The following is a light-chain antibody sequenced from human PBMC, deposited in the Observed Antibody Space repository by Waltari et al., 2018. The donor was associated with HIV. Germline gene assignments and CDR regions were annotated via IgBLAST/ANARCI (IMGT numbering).Light chain of an antibody. CDR1: SSDVGGYNY. Sequence: QSALTQPVSVSGSPGQSITISCTGTSSDVGGYNYVSWYQQHPGQAPKLMIYEVTNRPSGVSNRFSGSKSGNTASLTLSGLQAEDEADYYCSSYTSSSTLVFGGGTKLTVL. CDR3: SSYTSSSTLV. V-gene: IGLV2-14*01. CDR2: EVT. J-gene: IGLJ2*01.